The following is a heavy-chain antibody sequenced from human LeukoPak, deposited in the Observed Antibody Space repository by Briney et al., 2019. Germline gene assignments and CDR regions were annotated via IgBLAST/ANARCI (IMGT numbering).Heavy chain of an antibody. CDR3: AKGSSPFDY. Sequence: HPGGSLRLSCAASGFTFSSYAMSWVRQAPGRGLEWVSAISGSGGTTYYADSVTGRFTISRDTSKNTLYLQMNSLRAEDTAVYYCAKGSSPFDYWGQGTLVTVSS. D-gene: IGHD1-26*01. CDR2: ISGSGGTT. V-gene: IGHV3-23*01. J-gene: IGHJ4*02. CDR1: GFTFSSYA.